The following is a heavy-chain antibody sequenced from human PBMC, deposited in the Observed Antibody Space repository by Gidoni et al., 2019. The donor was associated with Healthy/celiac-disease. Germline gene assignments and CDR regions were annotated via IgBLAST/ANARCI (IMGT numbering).Heavy chain of an antibody. V-gene: IGHV1-46*01. J-gene: IGHJ6*02. CDR2: INPSGGST. CDR3: ARGITIFGVVIMGNYYYGMDV. Sequence: QVQLVQSGAEVKKRGASVKVSCKASGSTFPIYYMHWGRQAPGQGLEWMGIINPSGGSTSYAQKFQGRVTMTRDTSTSTVYMELSSLRSEDTAVYYCARGITIFGVVIMGNYYYGMDVWGQGTTVTVSS. D-gene: IGHD3-3*01. CDR1: GSTFPIYY.